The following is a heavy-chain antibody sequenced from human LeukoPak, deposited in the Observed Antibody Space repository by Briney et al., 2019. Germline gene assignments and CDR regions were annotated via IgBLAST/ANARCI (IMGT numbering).Heavy chain of an antibody. CDR1: GGSISSYY. V-gene: IGHV4-4*07. J-gene: IGHJ3*02. CDR3: ARDRRIRPTLSSGWYFAFDI. D-gene: IGHD6-19*01. Sequence: SETLSLTCTVSGGSISSYYWSWIRQPAGKGLEWIGRIYTCGSTNYNPSLKSRVTMSVDTSKNQFSLKLSSVTAADTAVYYCARDRRIRPTLSSGWYFAFDIWGQGTMVTVSS. CDR2: IYTCGST.